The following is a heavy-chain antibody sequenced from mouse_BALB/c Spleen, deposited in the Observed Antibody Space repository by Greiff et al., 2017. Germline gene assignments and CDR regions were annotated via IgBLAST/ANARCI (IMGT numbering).Heavy chain of an antibody. D-gene: IGHD3-2*01. CDR3: ARSRGTARATIAY. CDR2: INPSTGYT. Sequence: VQLQESGAELAKPGASVKMSCKASGYTFTSYWMHWVKQRPGQGLEWIGYINPSTGYTEYNQKFKDKATLTADKSSSTAYMQLSSLTSEDSAVYDCARSRGTARATIAYWGQGTLVTVSA. V-gene: IGHV1-7*01. CDR1: GYTFTSYW. J-gene: IGHJ3*01.